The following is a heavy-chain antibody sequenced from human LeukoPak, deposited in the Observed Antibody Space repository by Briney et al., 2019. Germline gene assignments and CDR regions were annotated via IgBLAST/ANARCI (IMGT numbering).Heavy chain of an antibody. CDR2: IYYSGST. CDR3: ARGTLYRGWSYYLDF. V-gene: IGHV4-39*07. D-gene: IGHD6-19*01. J-gene: IGHJ4*02. CDR1: GGSISSSTYY. Sequence: SETLSLTCTVSGGSISSSTYYWGWIRQPPGEGLEWIGSIYYSGSTYYNPSLKSRVTISVDMSKNHFSLRLRSVTAADTAMYYCARGTLYRGWSYYLDFWGQGSQVTVSS.